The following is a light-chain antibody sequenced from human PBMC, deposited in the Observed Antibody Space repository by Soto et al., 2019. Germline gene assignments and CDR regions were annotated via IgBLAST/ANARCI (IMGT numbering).Light chain of an antibody. V-gene: IGKV1-5*03. CDR2: KAS. CDR3: QQYSVYPWT. Sequence: DIQMTQSPSTLSASVGDRVSITCRASQTISSWLAWYQQKPGKAPKLLVYKASTLESVVTSRFSGSASGKEFTVTISSLQTDDVATYYCQQYSVYPWTFGQGTKIDVK. CDR1: QTISSW. J-gene: IGKJ1*01.